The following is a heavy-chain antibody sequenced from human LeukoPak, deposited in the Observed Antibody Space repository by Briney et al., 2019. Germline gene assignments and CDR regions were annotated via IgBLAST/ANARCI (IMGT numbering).Heavy chain of an antibody. J-gene: IGHJ4*02. Sequence: PSETLSLTCTVSGGSISSYYWSWIRQPPGKGLEWIGHIYYSGSTNYNPSLKSRVTISADTSKNQFSLKLSSVTAADTAVYYCARVVYYDSSGYYLYDYWGQGTLVTVSS. V-gene: IGHV4-59*01. CDR2: IYYSGST. CDR1: GGSISSYY. D-gene: IGHD3-22*01. CDR3: ARVVYYDSSGYYLYDY.